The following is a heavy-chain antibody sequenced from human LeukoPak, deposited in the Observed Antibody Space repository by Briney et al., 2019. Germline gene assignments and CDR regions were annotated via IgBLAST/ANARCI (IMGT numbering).Heavy chain of an antibody. Sequence: GSLRLSCAASGFTFSSYAMSWVRQAPGKGLEWIGEINHSGSTNYNPSLKSRVTISVDTSKNQFSLKLSSVTAADTAVYYCASLVRLGELSLTNWFDPWGQGTLVTVSS. CDR1: GFTFSSYA. V-gene: IGHV4-34*01. D-gene: IGHD3-16*02. CDR3: ASLVRLGELSLTNWFDP. J-gene: IGHJ5*02. CDR2: INHSGST.